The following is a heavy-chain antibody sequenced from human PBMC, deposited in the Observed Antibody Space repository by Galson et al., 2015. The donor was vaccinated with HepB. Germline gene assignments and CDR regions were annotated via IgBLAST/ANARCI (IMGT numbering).Heavy chain of an antibody. J-gene: IGHJ4*02. CDR1: GFTFSNYG. Sequence: SLRLSCAASGFTFSNYGMHCVRQAPGKGLEWVAVISYDGSNKYYADSVKGRFTISRDNSKNTLYLQMNSLRAEDTALYYCVKDPYLYSALAGTMAGFDYWGQGTLVTVSS. D-gene: IGHD6-19*01. V-gene: IGHV3-30*18. CDR2: ISYDGSNK. CDR3: VKDPYLYSALAGTMAGFDY.